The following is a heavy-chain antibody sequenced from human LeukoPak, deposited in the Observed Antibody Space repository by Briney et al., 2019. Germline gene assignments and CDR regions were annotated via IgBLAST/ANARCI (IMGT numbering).Heavy chain of an antibody. CDR3: ARWTTLVRGFDY. CDR1: GGSISTYY. D-gene: IGHD3-10*01. CDR2: IYISGSA. J-gene: IGHJ4*02. V-gene: IGHV4-4*07. Sequence: PSETLSLTCTVSGGSISTYYWSWIRQPAGKGLEWIGRIYISGSANYNPSLKSRVSMSVDTSKNHFSLKLSSVTAADTAVYYCARWTTLVRGFDYWGQGTLVTVSS.